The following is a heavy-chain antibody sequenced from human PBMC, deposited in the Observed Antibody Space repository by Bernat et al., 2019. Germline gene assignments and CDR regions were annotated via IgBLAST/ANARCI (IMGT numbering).Heavy chain of an antibody. CDR1: GFTFSSYS. J-gene: IGHJ4*02. D-gene: IGHD5-12*01. Sequence: EVQLVESGGGLVKPGGSLRLSCAASGFTFSSYSMNWVRQAPGKGLEWVSSITSSSSYIYYADSVKGRFTISRDNAKNSLYLQLNSLRAEDTAVYYCAGDSGYDLGYLDYWGQGTLVTVSS. CDR2: ITSSSSYI. CDR3: AGDSGYDLGYLDY. V-gene: IGHV3-21*01.